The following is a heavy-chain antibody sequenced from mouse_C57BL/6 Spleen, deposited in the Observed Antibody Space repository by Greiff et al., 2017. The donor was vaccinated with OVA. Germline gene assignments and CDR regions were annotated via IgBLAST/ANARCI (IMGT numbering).Heavy chain of an antibody. V-gene: IGHV5-12*01. CDR3: ARHSLRYWYFDV. D-gene: IGHD1-1*01. Sequence: EVKLVESGGGLVQPGGSLKLSCAASGFTFSDYYMYWVRQTPEKRLEWVAYISNGGGSTYYPDTVKGRFTISRDNAKNTLYLQMSRLKSEDTAMYYCARHSLRYWYFDVWGTGTTGTVSP. J-gene: IGHJ1*03. CDR2: ISNGGGST. CDR1: GFTFSDYY.